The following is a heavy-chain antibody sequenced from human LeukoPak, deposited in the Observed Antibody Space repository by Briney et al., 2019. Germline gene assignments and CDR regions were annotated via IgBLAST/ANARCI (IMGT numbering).Heavy chain of an antibody. CDR3: ARAPYSLYPFDY. V-gene: IGHV3-74*01. CDR2: INTDGSST. D-gene: IGHD6-13*01. Sequence: GGSLRLSCAASGFTFSSYWMHWVRQAPGKGLVWVSRINTDGSSTSYADSVKGRFTISRDNAKNTLYLQMNSLRAEDTAVYYCARAPYSLYPFDYWGQGTLVTVSS. CDR1: GFTFSSYW. J-gene: IGHJ4*02.